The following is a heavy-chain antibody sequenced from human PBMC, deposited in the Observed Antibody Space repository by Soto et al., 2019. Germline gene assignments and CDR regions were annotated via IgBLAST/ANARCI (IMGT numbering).Heavy chain of an antibody. J-gene: IGHJ4*02. CDR3: ARDQSYLSF. CDR1: GLTFSNYA. CDR2: ISPNGDTT. D-gene: IGHD3-10*01. V-gene: IGHV3-23*01. Sequence: GGSLRLSCAASGLTFSNYAMSWVRQAPGMGLEWVSAISPNGDTTNYADSVRGRFTISRDNSKNTVYLQMNSLRADDTAVYYCARDQSYLSFWGLGTLVTVSS.